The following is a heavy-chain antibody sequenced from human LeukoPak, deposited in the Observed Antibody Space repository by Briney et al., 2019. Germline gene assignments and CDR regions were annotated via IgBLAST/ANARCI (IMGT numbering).Heavy chain of an antibody. J-gene: IGHJ2*01. Sequence: GGSLRLSCVASGFTFSDYGIQWVRQAPGKGLEWVAVVAKDGGHKVYSDSVRGRLSISRDNSKNTAFLQMDSLRTEDAAVYFCAREHSHSNWFFDLWGPGTPVTVSS. CDR3: AREHSHSNWFFDL. CDR1: GFTFSDYG. D-gene: IGHD4-11*01. V-gene: IGHV3-30*03. CDR2: VAKDGGHK.